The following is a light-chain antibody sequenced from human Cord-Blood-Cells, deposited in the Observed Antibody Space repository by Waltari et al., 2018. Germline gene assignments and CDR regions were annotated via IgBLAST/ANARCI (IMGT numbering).Light chain of an antibody. V-gene: IGLV2-23*01. CDR3: CSYAGSSTWV. Sequence: QSALTQPASVSGSPGQSITISCTGTRSDVGSYNLVSWYHQHPGKAPKLMIYEGSKRPSGVSNRFSGSKSGNMASLTISGLQAEDEADYYCCSYAGSSTWVFGGGTKLTVL. CDR1: RSDVGSYNL. J-gene: IGLJ3*02. CDR2: EGS.